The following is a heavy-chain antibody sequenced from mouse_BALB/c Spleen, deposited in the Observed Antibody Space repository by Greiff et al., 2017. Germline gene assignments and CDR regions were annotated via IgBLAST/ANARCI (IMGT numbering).Heavy chain of an antibody. Sequence: EVQLQESGPGLVKPSQSLSLTCTVTGYSITSDYAWKWIRQYPGNKLGWMGYISYSGSTSYNPSLKSRITITRDTSKNQFFLQLNSVTTEDTATYYCARGNTWFAYWGQGTLVTVSA. D-gene: IGHD2-1*01. V-gene: IGHV3-2*02. CDR2: ISYSGST. CDR3: ARGNTWFAY. J-gene: IGHJ3*01. CDR1: GYSITSDYA.